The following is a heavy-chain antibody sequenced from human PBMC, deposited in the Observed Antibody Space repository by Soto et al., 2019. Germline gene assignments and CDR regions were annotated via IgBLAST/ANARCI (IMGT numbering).Heavy chain of an antibody. CDR3: AADPSSYYYGSGSLDP. V-gene: IGHV1-58*02. J-gene: IGHJ5*02. D-gene: IGHD3-10*01. CDR2: IVVGSGNT. Sequence: SVKVSCTASGFTFTSSAMQWVRQARGQRLEWIGWIVVGSGNTNYAQKFQERVTITRDMSTSTAYMELSSLRSEDTAVYYCAADPSSYYYGSGSLDPWGQGTLVTVSS. CDR1: GFTFTSSA.